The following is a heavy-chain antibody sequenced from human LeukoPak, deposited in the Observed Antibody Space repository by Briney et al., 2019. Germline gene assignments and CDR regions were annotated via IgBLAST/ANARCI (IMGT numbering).Heavy chain of an antibody. J-gene: IGHJ4*02. Sequence: ASVKVSCKASGGTFSSYAISWVRQAPGQGLEWMGRIIPIFGTANYAQKFQGRVTVTTDESTSTAYMELSSLRSEDTAVYYCARIAVAGYIDYWGQGTLVTVSS. CDR1: GGTFSSYA. D-gene: IGHD6-19*01. CDR3: ARIAVAGYIDY. CDR2: IIPIFGTA. V-gene: IGHV1-69*05.